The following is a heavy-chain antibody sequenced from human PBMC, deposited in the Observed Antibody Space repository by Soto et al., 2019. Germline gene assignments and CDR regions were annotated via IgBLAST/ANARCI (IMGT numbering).Heavy chain of an antibody. V-gene: IGHV4-39*01. CDR2: IYYSGST. Sequence: PSETLSLTCTVSGGSISSSSYYWGWIRQPPGKGLEWIGSIYYSGSTYHNPSLKSRVTISVDTSRNQFSLKLSSVTAADTAVYYCARQKEGIAVAGGFDYWGQGTLVTVSS. D-gene: IGHD6-19*01. CDR3: ARQKEGIAVAGGFDY. J-gene: IGHJ4*02. CDR1: GGSISSSSYY.